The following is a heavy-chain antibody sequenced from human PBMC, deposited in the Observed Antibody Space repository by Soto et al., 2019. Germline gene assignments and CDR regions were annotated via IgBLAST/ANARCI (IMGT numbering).Heavy chain of an antibody. CDR2: IIPIFGTA. V-gene: IGHV1-69*13. CDR1: GGTFSSYA. CDR3: TNFLLGSDSSGWESYNWFDP. Sequence: ASVKVSCKASGGTFSSYAISWVRQAPGQGLEWMGGIIPIFGTANYAQKFQGRVTITADESTSTAYMELSSLRSEDTAVYYCTNFLLGSDSSGWESYNWFDPWGQGTLVTVSS. D-gene: IGHD6-19*01. J-gene: IGHJ5*02.